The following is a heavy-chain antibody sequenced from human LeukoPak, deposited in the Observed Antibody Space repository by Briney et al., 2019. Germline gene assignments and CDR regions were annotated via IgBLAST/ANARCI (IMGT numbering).Heavy chain of an antibody. D-gene: IGHD2-2*01. J-gene: IGHJ4*02. Sequence: PSETLSLTCTVSGYSISSGYYWGWIRQTPGKGLEWIGNIFYSGGTYYSPSLTSRVTISLDTSRNQFSLKLNSVTAADTAVYYCAKHSVVAALRKYYFDYWGQGTLVTVSS. CDR2: IFYSGGT. V-gene: IGHV4-38-2*02. CDR1: GYSISSGYY. CDR3: AKHSVVAALRKYYFDY.